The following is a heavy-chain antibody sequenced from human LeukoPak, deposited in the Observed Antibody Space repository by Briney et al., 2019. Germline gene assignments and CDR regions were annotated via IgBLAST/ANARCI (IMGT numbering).Heavy chain of an antibody. D-gene: IGHD2-15*01. CDR1: GFIFSGYA. J-gene: IGHJ4*02. CDR3: AKDGDIVVVVVYDY. V-gene: IGHV3-23*01. CDR2: ISGSGGST. Sequence: GGSLRLSCAASGFIFSGYAMSWIRQAPGKGLEWVSAISGSGGSTYYADSVKGRFTISRDNSKNTLYLQMNSLRAEDTAVYYCAKDGDIVVVVVYDYWGRGTLVTVSS.